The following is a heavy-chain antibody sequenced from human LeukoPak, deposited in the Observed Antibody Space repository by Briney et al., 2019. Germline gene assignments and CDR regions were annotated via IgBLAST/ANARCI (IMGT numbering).Heavy chain of an antibody. D-gene: IGHD3-10*01. CDR2: IRSKAYGGTT. J-gene: IGHJ4*02. CDR3: TRDRGMYYYGSGSVNY. Sequence: GGSRRLSCTASGFTFGDYAMSWFRQAPGKGLEWVGFIRSKAYGGTTEYAASVKGRFTTSRDDSKCIAYLQMNSLKTEDSAVYYCTRDRGMYYYGSGSVNYWGQGTLVTVSS. CDR1: GFTFGDYA. V-gene: IGHV3-49*03.